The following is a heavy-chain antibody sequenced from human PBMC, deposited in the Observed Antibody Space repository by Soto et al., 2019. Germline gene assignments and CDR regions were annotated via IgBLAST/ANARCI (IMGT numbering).Heavy chain of an antibody. Sequence: QVQLVESGGGVVQPGRSLRLSCAASGFTFSSFGMHWVRQAPGKGLEWVAVIWYDGSNKYYADPVRGRFTISRDNSKNTLYLQMSSLRAEDTAVYYCARGIGRSDCQYFDYWGQGTLVTVSS. CDR2: IWYDGSNK. D-gene: IGHD1-26*01. J-gene: IGHJ4*02. CDR1: GFTFSSFG. V-gene: IGHV3-33*01. CDR3: ARGIGRSDCQYFDY.